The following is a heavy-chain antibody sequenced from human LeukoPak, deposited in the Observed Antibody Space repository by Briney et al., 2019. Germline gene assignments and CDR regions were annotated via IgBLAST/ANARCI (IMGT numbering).Heavy chain of an antibody. CDR3: ARALSDYSNYYYYMDV. D-gene: IGHD4-11*01. V-gene: IGHV1-18*01. Sequence: ASVKVSCKASGYTFTSYGISWVRQAPGQGLEWMGWISAYNGNTNYAQKLQGRVTMTTDTSTSTAYMELWSLRSDDTAVYYCARALSDYSNYYYYMDVWGKGTTVTVSS. CDR2: ISAYNGNT. CDR1: GYTFTSYG. J-gene: IGHJ6*03.